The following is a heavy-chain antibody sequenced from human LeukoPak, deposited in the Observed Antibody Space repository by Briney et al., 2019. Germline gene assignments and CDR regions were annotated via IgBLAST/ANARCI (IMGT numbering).Heavy chain of an antibody. V-gene: IGHV3-30*02. Sequence: GGSLRLSCAASGFRFNSYGMSWVRQAPGKGLDWVAFIRYDGSNIYYADSVKGRFTISRDNSKNTLYLQMNSLSTNATALYYCAKMRGGTTSHFFYMDVWGKGTTVTISS. CDR1: GFRFNSYG. J-gene: IGHJ6*03. CDR2: IRYDGSNI. CDR3: AKMRGGTTSHFFYMDV. D-gene: IGHD1-26*01.